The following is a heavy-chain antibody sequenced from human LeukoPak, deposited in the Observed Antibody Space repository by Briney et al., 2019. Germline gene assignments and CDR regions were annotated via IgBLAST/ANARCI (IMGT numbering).Heavy chain of an antibody. CDR3: ARDQNWNYDFDY. CDR2: IGGRDGGT. V-gene: IGHV3-23*01. CDR1: GFIFSNYA. Sequence: PGGSLRLSCAASGFIFSNYAMSWVRQAPGKGLEWVSAIGGRDGGTYYADSVKGRFTVSRDDPKNTLYLQMNTLRVEDTAVYYCARDQNWNYDFDYWGQGTLVTVSS. J-gene: IGHJ4*02. D-gene: IGHD1-7*01.